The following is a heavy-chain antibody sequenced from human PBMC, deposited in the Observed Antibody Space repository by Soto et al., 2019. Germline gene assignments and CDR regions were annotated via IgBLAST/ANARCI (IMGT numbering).Heavy chain of an antibody. J-gene: IGHJ5*01. Sequence: EAQLLDSGGGLVQPGGSLRLSCAASGFSSSSYVMGWVRQTPGKGLEWVSGIGGGGGRTYYADSVQGRFTISRDNSKNMLSLQIYSLTAEYTAVCHCAKGWLDFWGQGTLVTVSS. CDR3: AKGWLDF. CDR1: GFSSSSYV. CDR2: IGGGGGRT. V-gene: IGHV3-23*01.